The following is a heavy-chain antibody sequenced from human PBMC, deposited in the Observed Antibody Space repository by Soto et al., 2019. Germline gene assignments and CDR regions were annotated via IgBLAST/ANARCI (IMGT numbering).Heavy chain of an antibody. Sequence: ESLKISCKGSGYSFTNYWIGWVRQMPGKGLEWMGIIYPGDSDTRYSPSFQGQVTISADKSISTAYLQWSSLKASDTAMYYCAGSRGYSYGTYWYYGMDVWGQGTTVTVSS. V-gene: IGHV5-51*01. CDR1: GYSFTNYW. CDR2: IYPGDSDT. J-gene: IGHJ6*02. D-gene: IGHD5-18*01. CDR3: AGSRGYSYGTYWYYGMDV.